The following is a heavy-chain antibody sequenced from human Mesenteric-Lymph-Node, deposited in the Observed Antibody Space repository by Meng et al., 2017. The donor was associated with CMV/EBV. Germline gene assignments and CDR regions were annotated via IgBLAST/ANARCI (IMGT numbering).Heavy chain of an antibody. CDR1: GFTFSSYE. J-gene: IGHJ5*02. V-gene: IGHV3-48*03. CDR2: ITASGSGI. Sequence: GESLKISCAASGFTFSSYEMNWVRQAPGKGLEWVSYITASGSGIYYADSVRGRFSVSRDNAKNSLYLHMNSLRAEDTAVYHCARLGPRNPYFEYWSGYSSWFDPWGQGTLVTVSS. CDR3: ARLGPRNPYFEYWSGYSSWFDP. D-gene: IGHD3-3*01.